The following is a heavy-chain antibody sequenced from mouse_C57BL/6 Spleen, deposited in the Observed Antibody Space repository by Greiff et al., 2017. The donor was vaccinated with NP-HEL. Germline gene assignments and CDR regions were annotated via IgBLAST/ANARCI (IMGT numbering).Heavy chain of an antibody. D-gene: IGHD2-3*01. V-gene: IGHV3-6*01. J-gene: IGHJ2*01. CDR1: GYSITSGYY. CDR2: ISYDGSN. Sequence: EVQLVESGPGLVKPSQSLSLTCSVTGYSITSGYYWNWIRQFPGNKLEWMGYISYDGSNNYNPSLKNRISITRDTSKNQFFLKLNSVTTEDTATYYCARERNGYYDYFDYWGQGTTLTVSS. CDR3: ARERNGYYDYFDY.